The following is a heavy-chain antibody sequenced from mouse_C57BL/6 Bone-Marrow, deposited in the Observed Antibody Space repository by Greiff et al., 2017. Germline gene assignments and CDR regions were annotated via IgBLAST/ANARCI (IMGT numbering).Heavy chain of an antibody. CDR3: SRWGYDYDRGNAMDY. D-gene: IGHD2-4*01. CDR1: GYTFTSYW. Sequence: QVQLQQPGAELVKPGASVKLSCKASGYTFTSYWMHWVKQRPGQGLEWIGMIHPNSGSTNYNEKFKSKATLTVDKSSSTAYMQLSSLTSEDSAVYYWSRWGYDYDRGNAMDYWGQGTSVTGSS. V-gene: IGHV1-64*01. J-gene: IGHJ4*01. CDR2: IHPNSGST.